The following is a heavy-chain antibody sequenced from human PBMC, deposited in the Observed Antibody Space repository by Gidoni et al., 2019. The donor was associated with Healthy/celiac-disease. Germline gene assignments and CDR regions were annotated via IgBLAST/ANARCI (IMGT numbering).Heavy chain of an antibody. CDR3: ARDKTPSTVPAATGDAFDI. CDR2: IYYSGST. CDR1: VGSISSGGYY. D-gene: IGHD2-2*01. J-gene: IGHJ3*02. Sequence: QVQLQESGPGLVKPSQTLSLTCTVSVGSISSGGYYWSWIRQHPGKGLEWIGYIYYSGSTYYNPSLKSRVTISVDTSKNQFSLKLSSVTAADTAVYYCARDKTPSTVPAATGDAFDIWGQGTMVTVSS. V-gene: IGHV4-31*03.